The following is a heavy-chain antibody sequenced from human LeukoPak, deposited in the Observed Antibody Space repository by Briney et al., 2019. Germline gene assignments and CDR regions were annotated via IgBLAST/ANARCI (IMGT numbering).Heavy chain of an antibody. J-gene: IGHJ3*02. V-gene: IGHV4-59*01. CDR3: ARRNSSSWYGPAFDI. CDR2: TDYSGST. D-gene: IGHD6-13*01. CDR1: GGSISSYY. Sequence: PSETLSLTXTVSGGSISSYYWSWIRQPPGKGLEWIGYTDYSGSTNYNPSLKSRVTISVDTSKNQFSLKLSSVTAADTAVYYCARRNSSSWYGPAFDIWGQGTMVTVSS.